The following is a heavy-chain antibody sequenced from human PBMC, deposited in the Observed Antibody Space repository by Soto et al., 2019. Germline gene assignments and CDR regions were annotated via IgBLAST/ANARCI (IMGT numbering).Heavy chain of an antibody. CDR2: IKPSGGGT. J-gene: IGHJ6*02. CDR3: ARDLTAAAV. D-gene: IGHD6-13*01. Sequence: ASVKVSCKATGYPFSSYYIHWVRQAPGQGLEWMGIIKPSGGGTGYSQKFRGRLIMTRDTSTSTVYMELRGLRSDDTAVYYCARDLTAAAVWGQGTTVTVSS. V-gene: IGHV1-46*01. CDR1: GYPFSSYY.